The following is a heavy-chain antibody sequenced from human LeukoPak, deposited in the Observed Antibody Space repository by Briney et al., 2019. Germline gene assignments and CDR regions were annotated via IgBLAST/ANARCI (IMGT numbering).Heavy chain of an antibody. CDR2: IVVGSGNT. CDR1: GFTFTSSA. J-gene: IGHJ4*02. V-gene: IGHV1-58*01. Sequence: SVKVSCKASGFTFTSSAVQWVRQARGQRLEWIGWIVVGSGNTNYAQKFQERVTITRDMSTSTAYMELSSLRSEDTAVYYCAAGRVVRGIAAAGRLDYWGQGTLVTVSS. CDR3: AAGRVVRGIAAAGRLDY. D-gene: IGHD6-13*01.